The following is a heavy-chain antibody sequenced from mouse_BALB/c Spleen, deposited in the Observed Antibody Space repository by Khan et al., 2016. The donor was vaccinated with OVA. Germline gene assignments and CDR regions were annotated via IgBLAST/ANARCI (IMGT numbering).Heavy chain of an antibody. CDR1: DYSITSGYY. V-gene: IGHV3-6*02. CDR3: ARKSYGKGAY. J-gene: IGHJ3*01. Sequence: EVQLQESGPGLVKPSQSLSLTCTVTDYSITSGYYWSWIRQLPGNILEWMGYISYDGSTNYNPSLKNRISITRDTSKNQVFLQLNSVTTEVTAEYYCARKSYGKGAYWDRGTLVTVSA. CDR2: ISYDGST. D-gene: IGHD2-1*01.